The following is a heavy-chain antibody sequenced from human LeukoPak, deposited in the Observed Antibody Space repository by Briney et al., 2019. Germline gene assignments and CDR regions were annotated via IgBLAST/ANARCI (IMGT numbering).Heavy chain of an antibody. CDR3: AKAQEWLAFPGDSLDY. V-gene: IGHV3-23*01. J-gene: IGHJ4*02. D-gene: IGHD6-19*01. Sequence: GGSLRLSCAASGFTFSDYAMNWVRQARGKGLEWVLSLGSSCVATDSTDSVRGRCTISIDNYKNSGYLQMHSLRAEDTAIYYCAKAQEWLAFPGDSLDYWGQGALVTVSS. CDR2: LGSSCVAT. CDR1: GFTFSDYA.